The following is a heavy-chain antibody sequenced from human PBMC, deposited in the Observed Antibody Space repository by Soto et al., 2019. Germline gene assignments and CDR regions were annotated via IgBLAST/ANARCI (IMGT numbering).Heavy chain of an antibody. V-gene: IGHV4-31*03. CDR1: GGSISSGGYY. Sequence: SETLSLTCTVSGGSISSGGYYWSWIRQHPGKGLEWIGYIYYSGSTYYNPSPKSRVTISVDTSKDQFSLKLSSVTAADTAVYYCARGSVVAATPIWNNWFDPWGQGTLVTVSS. J-gene: IGHJ5*02. D-gene: IGHD2-15*01. CDR2: IYYSGST. CDR3: ARGSVVAATPIWNNWFDP.